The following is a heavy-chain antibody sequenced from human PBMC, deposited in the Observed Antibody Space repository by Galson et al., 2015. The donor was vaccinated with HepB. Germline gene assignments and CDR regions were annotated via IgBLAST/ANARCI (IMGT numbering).Heavy chain of an antibody. CDR3: ARPPVGDPDSGTPLYYFDS. V-gene: IGHV3-21*03. Sequence: SLRLSCAGSGFTFKTYSMNWGRQAPGEGLEWVPSISRKSNYISYAASVKRRFTISRVNAQKPIFLQMNRLRAEDTAVYFCARPPVGDPDSGTPLYYFDSWGQGTLVIVSS. D-gene: IGHD3-10*01. J-gene: IGHJ4*02. CDR2: ISRKSNYI. CDR1: GFTFKTYS.